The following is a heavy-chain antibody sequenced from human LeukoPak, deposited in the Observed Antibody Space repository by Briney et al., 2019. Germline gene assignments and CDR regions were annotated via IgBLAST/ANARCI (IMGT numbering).Heavy chain of an antibody. CDR2: IYSGGSA. J-gene: IGHJ3*02. Sequence: GGSLRLSCAASGFTVSSNYMSWVRQAPGKGLEWVSMIYSGGSAYYANSVKGRFTISRDNSKNTVYLEMNSLRPEDTAVYYCARDAPTAQATPDAFDIWGQGTMVAVSS. V-gene: IGHV3-66*02. D-gene: IGHD1-26*01. CDR3: ARDAPTAQATPDAFDI. CDR1: GFTVSSNY.